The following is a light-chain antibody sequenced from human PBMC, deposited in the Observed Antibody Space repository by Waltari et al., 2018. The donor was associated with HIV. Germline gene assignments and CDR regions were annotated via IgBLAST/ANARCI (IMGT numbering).Light chain of an antibody. CDR2: KAS. J-gene: IGKJ1*01. CDR3: QQYGRSRT. Sequence: QMTQSPSTLSASVGDRVSITCRASQSISSSLAWYQQKPGKVPKLLIYKASTLQSGVPSRFGGSGSGAEFTLTISSLQPDDFATYYCQQYGRSRTFGQGTKVDIK. V-gene: IGKV1-5*03. CDR1: QSISSS.